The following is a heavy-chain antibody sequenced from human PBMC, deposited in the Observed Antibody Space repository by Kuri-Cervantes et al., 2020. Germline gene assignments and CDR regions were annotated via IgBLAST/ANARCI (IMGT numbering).Heavy chain of an antibody. CDR3: ARSQDYYNEWIDYYYYMDV. Sequence: SETLSLTCAVYGGSFRGYYWSWIRQPPGKGLEWIGYIYYSGSTNYNPSLKSRVTISVDTSKNQFSLKLSSVTAADTAVYYCARSQDYYNEWIDYYYYMDVWGKGTTVTVSS. V-gene: IGHV4-59*01. D-gene: IGHD3-22*01. CDR2: IYYSGST. CDR1: GGSFRGYY. J-gene: IGHJ6*03.